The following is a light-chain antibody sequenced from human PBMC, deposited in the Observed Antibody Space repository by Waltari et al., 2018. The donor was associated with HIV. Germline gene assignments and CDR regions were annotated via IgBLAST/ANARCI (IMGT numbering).Light chain of an antibody. J-gene: IGLJ1*01. V-gene: IGLV1-40*01. CDR2: SNT. CDR3: QSYDSSLSGSDV. CDR1: SSNIGAGYD. Sequence: GAPGQRVTISCTGSSSNIGAGYDVHWYQQLPGTAPKLLIYSNTNRPSGVPDRFSGSKSGTSASLAITGLQAEDEADYYCQSYDSSLSGSDVFGTGTKVTVL.